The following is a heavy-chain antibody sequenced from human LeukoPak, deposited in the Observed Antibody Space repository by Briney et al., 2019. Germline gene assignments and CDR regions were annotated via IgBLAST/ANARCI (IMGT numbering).Heavy chain of an antibody. CDR3: ARTHELSVDTAMVSYYYMDV. Sequence: SETLSLTCTVSGGSISSSSYYWGWIRQPPGKGLEWVGNIFYTGTTYYNPSLKSRVTMSVDTSQNQFSLKLSSVTATDTAAYYCARTHELSVDTAMVSYYYMDVWGRGTTVTVSS. D-gene: IGHD5-18*01. V-gene: IGHV4-39*01. CDR2: IFYTGTT. J-gene: IGHJ6*03. CDR1: GGSISSSSYY.